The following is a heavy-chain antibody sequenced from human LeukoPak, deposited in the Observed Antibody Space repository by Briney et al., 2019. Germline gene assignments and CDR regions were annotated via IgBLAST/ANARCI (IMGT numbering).Heavy chain of an antibody. J-gene: IGHJ3*02. CDR1: GGSISSSSYY. CDR3: ATNSGSRYDAFDI. D-gene: IGHD1-26*01. Sequence: SETLSLTCTVSGGSISSSSYYWGWIRQPPGKGLEWIGSIYYSGSTYYNPSLKSRVTISVDTSKNQFSLKLSSVTAADTAVYYCATNSGSRYDAFDIWGQGTMVTVSS. CDR2: IYYSGST. V-gene: IGHV4-39*01.